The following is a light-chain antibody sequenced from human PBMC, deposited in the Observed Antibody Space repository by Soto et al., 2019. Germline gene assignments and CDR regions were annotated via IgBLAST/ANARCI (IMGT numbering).Light chain of an antibody. CDR2: SSS. J-gene: IGLJ2*01. CDR3: QSYDSSLSVV. Sequence: QSVLTQPPSVSGAPGQRVTISCTGSSSNIGAGYDVHWYQQLPGTAPKLLIYSSSNGPSGVPDRFSGSKSGTSDSLAITGLQAEDEADYYCQSYDSSLSVVFGGGTKLTVL. V-gene: IGLV1-40*01. CDR1: SSNIGAGYD.